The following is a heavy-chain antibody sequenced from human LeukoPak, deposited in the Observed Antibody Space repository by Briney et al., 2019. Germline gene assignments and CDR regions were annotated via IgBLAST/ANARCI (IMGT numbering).Heavy chain of an antibody. V-gene: IGHV4-59*11. CDR1: DDSFSSHY. J-gene: IGHJ3*02. D-gene: IGHD4-17*01. CDR2: ISYIGST. CDR3: SRDLVTVTKGFDI. Sequence: PSETLSLTCAVSDDSFSSHYWTWIRQPPGKGLEWIGYISYIGSTNYNPSLKSRVTISIDTSKNQFSLKLSSVTAADTAVYYCSRDLVTVTKGFDIWGQGTMVSVSS.